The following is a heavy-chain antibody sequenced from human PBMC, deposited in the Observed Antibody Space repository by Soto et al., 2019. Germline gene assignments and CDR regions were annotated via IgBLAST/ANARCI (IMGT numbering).Heavy chain of an antibody. CDR1: GYTFTGYY. D-gene: IGHD6-6*01. V-gene: IGHV1-2*02. CDR3: ARDLGGSSSYLGY. J-gene: IGHJ4*02. CDR2: INPNSGGT. Sequence: GASVKVSCKASGYTFTGYYMHWVRQAPGQGLEWMGWINPNSGGTNYAQKFQGRVSLTRDTSNSIAYMELSSLRSDDTAVYFCARDLGGSSSYLGYWGQGTPVTVSS.